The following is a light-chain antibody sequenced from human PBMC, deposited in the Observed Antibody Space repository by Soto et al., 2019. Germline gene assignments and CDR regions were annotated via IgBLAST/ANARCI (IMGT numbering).Light chain of an antibody. CDR2: KVS. Sequence: VVMTQSPLSLPVALGQPASISCRSSQSLVYRDGNTYLHWFQQRPGQSPKRLIYKVSNRDSGVPDRFSGSGSGTDFTLKISRVEAEDVGVYYCAKDTQWPWTFGQGTKVEIK. CDR3: AKDTQWPWT. V-gene: IGKV2-30*01. J-gene: IGKJ1*01. CDR1: QSLVYRDGNTY.